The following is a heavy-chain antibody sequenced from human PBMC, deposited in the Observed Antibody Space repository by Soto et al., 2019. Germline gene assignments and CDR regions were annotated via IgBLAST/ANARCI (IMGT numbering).Heavy chain of an antibody. V-gene: IGHV1-69*13. CDR3: ARDMSHGYSSSWYGAFDI. CDR1: GGTFSSYA. CDR2: IIPIFGTA. Sequence: SVKVSCKASGGTFSSYAISWVRQAPGQGLEWMGGIIPIFGTANYAQKFQGRVTITADESTSTAYMELSSLRSEDTAVYYCARDMSHGYSSSWYGAFDIWGQGTMVTVSS. J-gene: IGHJ3*02. D-gene: IGHD6-13*01.